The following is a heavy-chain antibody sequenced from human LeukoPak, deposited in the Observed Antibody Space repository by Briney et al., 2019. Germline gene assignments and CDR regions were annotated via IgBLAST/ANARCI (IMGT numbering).Heavy chain of an antibody. CDR3: ARVMVVAATRNWFDP. CDR1: GGSISSGGYY. J-gene: IGHJ5*02. D-gene: IGHD2-15*01. CDR2: IYYSGST. V-gene: IGHV4-31*03. Sequence: PSETLSLTCTVSGGSISSGGYYWSWIRQHPGKGLEWIGYIYYSGSTYYNPSLKSRVTISVDTSKNQFSLKLSSVTAADTAAYYCARVMVVAATRNWFDPWGQGTLVTVSS.